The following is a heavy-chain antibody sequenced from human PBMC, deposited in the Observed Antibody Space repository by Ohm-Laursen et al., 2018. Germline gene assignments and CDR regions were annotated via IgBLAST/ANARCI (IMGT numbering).Heavy chain of an antibody. CDR3: TTRGYDILTGSQGDY. D-gene: IGHD3-9*01. CDR2: IKSKTDGGTT. V-gene: IGHV3-15*01. Sequence: GSLRLSCTASGFTFSNACMSWVRQAPGKGLEWVGRIKSKTDGGTTDYAAPVKGRFTISRDDSKNTLYLQMNSLKTEDTAVYYCTTRGYDILTGSQGDYWGQGTLVTVSS. CDR1: GFTFSNAC. J-gene: IGHJ4*02.